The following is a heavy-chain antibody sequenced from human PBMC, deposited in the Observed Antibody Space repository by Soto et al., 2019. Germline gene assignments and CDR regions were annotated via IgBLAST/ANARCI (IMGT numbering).Heavy chain of an antibody. CDR1: GYTFSSYS. V-gene: IGHV1-3*01. Sequence: ASVKVSCKASGYTFSSYSLHWVRQAPGQRLEWMGWINGGSGNRQYSQKFQGRVTFTRDTSANTAYMELSSLISEDTAVYYCARPKDYDDCLDLWGQGTLVTVSS. D-gene: IGHD3-22*01. J-gene: IGHJ4*02. CDR3: ARPKDYDDCLDL. CDR2: INGGSGNR.